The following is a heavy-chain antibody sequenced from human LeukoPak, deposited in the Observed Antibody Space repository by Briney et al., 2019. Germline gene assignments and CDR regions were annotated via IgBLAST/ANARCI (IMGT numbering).Heavy chain of an antibody. Sequence: GAALHISFKGSGYRFTNYWIGWVRAMPGKGQGWMGIGYPSVSDTRYSPSLQGQVTISAHNSLSPASLQWGGLKASDTAMYYCARHVGYEYSNYDYWGQGTLVTVSS. CDR3: ARHVGYEYSNYDY. CDR2: GYPSVSDT. D-gene: IGHD4-11*01. V-gene: IGHV5-51*01. CDR1: GYRFTNYW. J-gene: IGHJ4*02.